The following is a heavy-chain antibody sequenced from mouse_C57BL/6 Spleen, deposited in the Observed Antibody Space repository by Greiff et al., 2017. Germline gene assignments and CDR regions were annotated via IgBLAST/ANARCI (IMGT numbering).Heavy chain of an antibody. CDR1: GYTFTSYW. J-gene: IGHJ4*01. CDR3: ASPMDY. V-gene: IGHV1-50*01. Sequence: VQLQQPGAELVKPGASVKLSCKASGYTFTSYWMQWVKQRPGQGLEWIGENDPSDSYTNYNQKFKGKATLTVDTSTSTAYLQLSSLTSEDSAVYYCASPMDYWGQGTSVTVSS. CDR2: NDPSDSYT.